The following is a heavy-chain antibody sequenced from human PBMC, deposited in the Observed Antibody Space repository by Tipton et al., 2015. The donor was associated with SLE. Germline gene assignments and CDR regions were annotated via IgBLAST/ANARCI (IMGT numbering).Heavy chain of an antibody. J-gene: IGHJ4*01. CDR3: ACENGVTDHYFKY. CDR1: GGSISSSSYY. V-gene: IGHV4-39*01. CDR2: IYYSGST. D-gene: IGHD2-21*02. Sequence: TLSLTCTVSGGSISSSSYYWGWIRQPPGKGLEWIGSIYYSGSTYYNPSLKSRVTISVDTSKNQFSLKLSSVTAADTAVYYCACENGVTDHYFKYWGQGTLVTVAS.